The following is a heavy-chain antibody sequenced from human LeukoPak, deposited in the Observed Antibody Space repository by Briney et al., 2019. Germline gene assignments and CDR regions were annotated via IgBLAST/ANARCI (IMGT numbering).Heavy chain of an antibody. CDR1: GFTFSSYG. CDR3: ANGPVSAGAPREYYYYYYMDV. Sequence: GGSLRLSCAASGFTFSSYGMSWVRQAPGKGLEWVSAISGSGGSTYYADSVKGRFTISRDNSKNTLYLQMNSLRAEDTAVYYCANGPVSAGAPREYYYYYYMDVWGKGTTVTISS. CDR2: ISGSGGST. V-gene: IGHV3-23*01. D-gene: IGHD3-10*01. J-gene: IGHJ6*03.